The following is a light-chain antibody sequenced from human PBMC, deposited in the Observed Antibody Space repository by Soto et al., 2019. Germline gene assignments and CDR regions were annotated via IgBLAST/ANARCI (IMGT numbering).Light chain of an antibody. Sequence: EIVMTQSPATLSVSPGERATLSCRASQSVGNTLAWYQKKPGQAPRLLVYGASSRATGIPARFSGSGSGTEFILTISSLQSEDFAVYYCQQYSHWPLTFGGGTKV. CDR2: GAS. J-gene: IGKJ4*01. CDR3: QQYSHWPLT. CDR1: QSVGNT. V-gene: IGKV3-15*01.